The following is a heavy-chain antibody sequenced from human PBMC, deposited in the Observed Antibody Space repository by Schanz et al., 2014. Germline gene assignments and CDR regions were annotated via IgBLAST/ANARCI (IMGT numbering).Heavy chain of an antibody. CDR3: AREVERSRIRNFAS. CDR2: VSPVSGGT. Sequence: QVQLVESGAEVKKPGASVKVSCQASGRPLSAYHIHWARQAPGQGLQWMGWVSPVSGGTNYAQKFQGRVTMTWDTSVDTAYMELTSLTYDDTAVYYCAREVERSRIRNFASWGQGALVTVSS. CDR1: GRPLSAYH. J-gene: IGHJ4*02. D-gene: IGHD3-3*01. V-gene: IGHV1-2*02.